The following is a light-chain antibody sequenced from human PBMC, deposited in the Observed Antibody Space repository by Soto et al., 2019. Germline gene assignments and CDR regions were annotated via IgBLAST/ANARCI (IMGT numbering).Light chain of an antibody. V-gene: IGKV1-5*01. CDR2: DAS. CDR3: EQYNSPWT. CDR1: QSSSSW. J-gene: IGKJ1*01. Sequence: DIQMTQSPSTLSASVGDRVTSTCRASQSSSSWLAWYQQKPGKAPKLLIFDASSFATGVPSRFLGRGSGTDFTLTISSLQPDDFATYYCEQYNSPWTFGQGTNVDIK.